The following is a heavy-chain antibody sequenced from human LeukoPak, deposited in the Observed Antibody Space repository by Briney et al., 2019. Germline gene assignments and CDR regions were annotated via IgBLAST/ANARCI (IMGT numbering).Heavy chain of an antibody. D-gene: IGHD2-15*01. Sequence: PGGSLRLSCAASGFTFSSYAMSWDRQAPGKGLEWVSAISGSGGSTYYADSVKGRFTISRDDSKNTLYLQMNSLRAEDTAVYYCAKDGRYCSGGSPCWVYYYGMDVWGQGTTVTVSS. V-gene: IGHV3-23*01. CDR2: ISGSGGST. CDR3: AKDGRYCSGGSPCWVYYYGMDV. J-gene: IGHJ6*02. CDR1: GFTFSSYA.